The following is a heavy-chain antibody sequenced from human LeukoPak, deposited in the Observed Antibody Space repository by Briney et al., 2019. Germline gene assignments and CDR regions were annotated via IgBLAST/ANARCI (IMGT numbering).Heavy chain of an antibody. J-gene: IGHJ4*02. CDR1: GGSISSYY. CDR2: IYYSGST. Sequence: PSETLSLTCTVSGGSISSYYWSWIRQPPGKGLEWIGYIYYSGSTNYNPSLKSRVTISVDTSKNQFSLKLSSVTAADTAVYYCARVAATVVTPLPLYFDYWGQGTLVTVSS. CDR3: ARVAATVVTPLPLYFDY. D-gene: IGHD4-23*01. V-gene: IGHV4-59*01.